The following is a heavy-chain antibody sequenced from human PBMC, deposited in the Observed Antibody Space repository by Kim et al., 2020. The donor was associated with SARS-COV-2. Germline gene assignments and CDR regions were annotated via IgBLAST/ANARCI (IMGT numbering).Heavy chain of an antibody. D-gene: IGHD2-21*02. CDR2: ISYDGSNK. V-gene: IGHV3-30*18. CDR3: AKRPKAYCGGDCYSGWFD. J-gene: IGHJ5*02. Sequence: LSLTCAASGFTFSSYGMHWVRQAPGKGLEWVAVISYDGSNKYYADSVKGRFTISRDNSKNTLYLQMNSLRAEDTAVYYCAKRPKAYCGGDCYSGWFD. CDR1: GFTFSSYG.